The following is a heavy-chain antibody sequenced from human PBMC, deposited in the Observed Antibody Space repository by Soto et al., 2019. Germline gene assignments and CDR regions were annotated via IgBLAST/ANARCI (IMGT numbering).Heavy chain of an antibody. CDR1: GFTFSSYG. Sequence: PGGSLRLSCAASGFTFSSYGMHWVRQAPGKGLEWVAVISYDGSNKYYADSVKGRFTISRDNSKNTLYLQMNSLRAEDTAVYCCAKALNRNGYYYYYGMDVWGQGTTVTVSS. V-gene: IGHV3-30*18. CDR2: ISYDGSNK. CDR3: AKALNRNGYYYYYGMDV. D-gene: IGHD2-8*01. J-gene: IGHJ6*02.